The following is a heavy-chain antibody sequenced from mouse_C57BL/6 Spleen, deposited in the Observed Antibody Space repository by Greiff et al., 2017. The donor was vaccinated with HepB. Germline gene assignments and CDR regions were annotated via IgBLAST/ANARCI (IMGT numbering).Heavy chain of an antibody. CDR2: IDPSDSYT. V-gene: IGHV1-59*01. D-gene: IGHD2-3*01. Sequence: QVQLQQPGAELVRPGTSVKLPCKASGYTFTSYWMHWVKQRPGQGLEWIGVIDPSDSYTNYNQKFKGKATLTVDTSSSTAYMQLSSLTSEDSAVYYCAKSPYEYYAMDYWGQGTSVTVSS. CDR3: AKSPYEYYAMDY. CDR1: GYTFTSYW. J-gene: IGHJ4*01.